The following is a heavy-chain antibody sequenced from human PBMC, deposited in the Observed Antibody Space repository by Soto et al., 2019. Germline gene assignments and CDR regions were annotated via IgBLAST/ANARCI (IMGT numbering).Heavy chain of an antibody. CDR1: GGTFTTDT. CDR2: IIPILGTG. J-gene: IGHJ6*03. CDR3: AGDEGSYNMGTFPFYYLDV. D-gene: IGHD5-18*01. Sequence: QVQLVQSGPEVKKSGSSVKVSCKLSGGTFTTDTISWLRRAPGQGLEWMGRIIPILGTGNYAQKFQGRVTITEDKSTTTGYMEVSSLTSEDTAVYYCAGDEGSYNMGTFPFYYLDVWGNGTTVSVSS. V-gene: IGHV1-69*08.